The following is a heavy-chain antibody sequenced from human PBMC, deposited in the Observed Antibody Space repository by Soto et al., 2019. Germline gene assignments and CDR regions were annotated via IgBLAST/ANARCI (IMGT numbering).Heavy chain of an antibody. CDR1: GYTFTSYA. CDR3: ARDRGRQIIDY. Sequence: GASVKVSCKASGYTFTSYAMHWVRQAPGQRLEWMGWINAGNGNTKYSQKFQGRVTITRDTSASTAYMELSSLRSEDTAGYYCARDRGRQIIDYWGQGTLVTVSS. V-gene: IGHV1-3*01. CDR2: INAGNGNT. J-gene: IGHJ4*02.